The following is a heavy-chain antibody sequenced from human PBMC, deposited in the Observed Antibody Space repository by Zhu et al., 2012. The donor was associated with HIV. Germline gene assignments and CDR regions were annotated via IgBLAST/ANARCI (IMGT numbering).Heavy chain of an antibody. CDR3: ARGKDFGSGNYFYGYLDY. D-gene: IGHD3-10*01. Sequence: QVQLQESGPGLVKPSGTLSLTCTVSGGSISSNNWWSWVRQAPGKGLERIAEIYHTGGINYNPSLRSRLTVSIDKSKNQFSLTLKSVTAADTAVYFCARGKDFGSGNYFYGYLDYWGQGVLVTVSS. V-gene: IGHV4-4*02. CDR1: GGSISSNNW. CDR2: IYHTGGI. J-gene: IGHJ4*02.